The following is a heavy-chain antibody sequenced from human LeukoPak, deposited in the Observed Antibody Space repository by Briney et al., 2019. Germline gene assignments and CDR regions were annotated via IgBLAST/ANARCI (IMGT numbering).Heavy chain of an antibody. CDR3: ARAHYYDSSGYYLDY. CDR2: IYYSGST. J-gene: IGHJ4*02. V-gene: IGHV4-39*07. Sequence: SEALSLTCTVSGGSISSRIYYWGWIRQPPGKGLEWIGSIYYSGSTYYNPSLKSRVTISVDTSKNQFSLKLSSVTAADTAVYYCARAHYYDSSGYYLDYWGQGTLVTVSS. D-gene: IGHD3-22*01. CDR1: GGSISSRIYY.